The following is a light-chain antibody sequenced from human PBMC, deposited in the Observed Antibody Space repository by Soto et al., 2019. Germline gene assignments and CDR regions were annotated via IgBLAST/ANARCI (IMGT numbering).Light chain of an antibody. CDR2: EVN. V-gene: IGLV2-14*01. Sequence: QSVLTQPASVSGSPGQSITISCTGTSSDVGGYNYVSWYQQHPGKAPKLMIYEVNNRPAGVPDRFSGSKSGNTASLTISGLQAEDEAVYYCSSYTSSSTYVFGTGTKLTVL. CDR3: SSYTSSSTYV. CDR1: SSDVGGYNY. J-gene: IGLJ1*01.